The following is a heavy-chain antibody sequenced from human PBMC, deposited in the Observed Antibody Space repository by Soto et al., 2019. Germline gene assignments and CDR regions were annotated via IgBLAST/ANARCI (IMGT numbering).Heavy chain of an antibody. Sequence: PGGSLSLSCAASGFTFSIYGMHWVRQAPGKGLEWVAVIWYDGSNKYYADSVKGRFTISRDNSKNTLYLQMNSLRAEDTAVYYCARDPTKFYSSGPYYFDYWGQGTLVTVSS. J-gene: IGHJ4*02. V-gene: IGHV3-33*01. D-gene: IGHD6-19*01. CDR1: GFTFSIYG. CDR2: IWYDGSNK. CDR3: ARDPTKFYSSGPYYFDY.